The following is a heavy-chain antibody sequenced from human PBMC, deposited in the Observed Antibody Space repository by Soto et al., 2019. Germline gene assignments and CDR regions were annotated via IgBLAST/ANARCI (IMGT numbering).Heavy chain of an antibody. CDR3: AKGEYSSSSGKLDY. Sequence: GGSLRLSCAASGFTFSSYGMHWVRQAPGKGLEWVAVISYDGSNKYYADSVKGRFTISRDNSKNTLYLQMNSLRAEDTAVYYCAKGEYSSSSGKLDYWGQGTLVTVYS. CDR2: ISYDGSNK. CDR1: GFTFSSYG. V-gene: IGHV3-30*18. D-gene: IGHD6-6*01. J-gene: IGHJ4*02.